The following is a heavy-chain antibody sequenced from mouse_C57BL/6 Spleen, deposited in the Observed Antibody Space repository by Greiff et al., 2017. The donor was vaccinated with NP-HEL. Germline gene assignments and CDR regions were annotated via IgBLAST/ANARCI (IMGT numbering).Heavy chain of an antibody. CDR3: AKNGGSIAWFAY. D-gene: IGHD1-1*01. V-gene: IGHV2-5*01. J-gene: IGHJ3*01. Sequence: VQLQQSGPGLVQPSQSLSITCTVSGFSLTSYGVHWVRQSPGKGLEWLGVIWRGGSTDYNAAFMSRLSLTKDNSKSQVFFKMNSLQADDTAIYYGAKNGGSIAWFAYWGNGALVTVSA. CDR1: GFSLTSYG. CDR2: IWRGGST.